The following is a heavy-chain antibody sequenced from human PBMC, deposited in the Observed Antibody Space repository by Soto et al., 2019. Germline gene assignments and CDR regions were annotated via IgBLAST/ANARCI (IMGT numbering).Heavy chain of an antibody. Sequence: GGSLRLSCAASGFTFDDYAMHWVRQAPGKGLEWVSLISGDGGSTYYADSMKGRFTISRDNSKNSLYLQMNSLRTEDTALYYCAKERRCSSTSRRRGYSYCGMVVWGEGTSVPVSS. D-gene: IGHD2-2*01. CDR1: GFTFDDYA. CDR2: ISGDGGST. V-gene: IGHV3-43*02. CDR3: AKERRCSSTSRRRGYSYCGMVV. J-gene: IGHJ6*04.